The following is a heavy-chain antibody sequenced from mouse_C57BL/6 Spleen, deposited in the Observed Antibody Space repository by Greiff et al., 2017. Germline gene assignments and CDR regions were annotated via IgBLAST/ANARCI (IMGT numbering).Heavy chain of an antibody. Sequence: EVKVVESEGGLVQPGSSMKLSCTASGFTFSDYYMAWVRQVPEKGLEWVANINYDGSSTYYLDSLKSRFIISRDNAKNILYLQMSSLKSEDTATYYCAREGVYYGSSYFDYWGQGTTLTVSS. CDR1: GFTFSDYY. V-gene: IGHV5-16*01. CDR2: INYDGSST. D-gene: IGHD1-1*01. J-gene: IGHJ2*01. CDR3: AREGVYYGSSYFDY.